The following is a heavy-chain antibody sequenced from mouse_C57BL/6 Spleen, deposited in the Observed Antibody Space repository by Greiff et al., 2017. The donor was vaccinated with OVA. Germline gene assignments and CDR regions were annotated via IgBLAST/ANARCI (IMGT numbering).Heavy chain of an antibody. J-gene: IGHJ3*01. D-gene: IGHD2-4*01. Sequence: VQLKESGPGLAKPSQSLSLTCSVTGYSITSGYYWNWIRQFPGNKLEWMGYISYDGSNNYNPSLKNRISITRDTSKNQFFLKLNSVTTEDTATYYCAREGDYPFAYWGQGTLVTVSA. CDR1: GYSITSGYY. V-gene: IGHV3-6*01. CDR2: ISYDGSN. CDR3: AREGDYPFAY.